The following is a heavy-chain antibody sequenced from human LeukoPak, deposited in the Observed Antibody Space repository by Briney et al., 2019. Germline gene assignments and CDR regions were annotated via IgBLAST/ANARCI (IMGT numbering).Heavy chain of an antibody. Sequence: PGRSLRLSCAASGLTFSSYGMHWVRQAPGKGLEWVAVIWYDGSNKYYADSVKGRFTISRDNSKNTLYLQMNSLRAEDTAVYYCAGMTRHYYGSGSYPDYWGQGTLVTVSS. V-gene: IGHV3-33*01. J-gene: IGHJ4*02. CDR1: GLTFSSYG. D-gene: IGHD3-10*01. CDR3: AGMTRHYYGSGSYPDY. CDR2: IWYDGSNK.